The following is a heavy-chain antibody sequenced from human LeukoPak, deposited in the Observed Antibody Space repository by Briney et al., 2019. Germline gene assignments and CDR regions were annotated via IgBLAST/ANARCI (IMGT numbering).Heavy chain of an antibody. CDR2: INTDGSIT. V-gene: IGHV3-74*01. J-gene: IGHJ4*02. CDR3: ARTRSSGYSTFDY. CDR1: GFTFSDYW. D-gene: IGHD3-22*01. Sequence: GGSLRLSCAASGFTFSDYWIHWVRQAPGKGLVWVSRINTDGSITNYADSVKGRFSISRDNTKNSLYLQMNGLRAEDTAVYYCARTRSSGYSTFDYWGQGILVTVSS.